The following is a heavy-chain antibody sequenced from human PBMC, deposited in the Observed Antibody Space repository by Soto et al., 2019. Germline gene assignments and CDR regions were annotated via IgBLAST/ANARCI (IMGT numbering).Heavy chain of an antibody. V-gene: IGHV1-3*01. D-gene: IGHD4-17*01. CDR3: ARDRVATVVTRGSLFY. Sequence: ASVKVSCKASGYTFTRYVMHWVRQAPGQRLEWMGWINAGNGNTKYSQKFQGRVTITRDTSASTAYMELSSLRSEDTAVYYCARDRVATVVTRGSLFYWGQGTLVTVSS. CDR1: GYTFTRYV. J-gene: IGHJ4*02. CDR2: INAGNGNT.